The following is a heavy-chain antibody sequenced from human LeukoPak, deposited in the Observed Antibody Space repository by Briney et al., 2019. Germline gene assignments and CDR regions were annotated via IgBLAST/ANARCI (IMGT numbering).Heavy chain of an antibody. CDR1: GGSISSSSYY. Sequence: PSETLSLTCTVSGGSISSSSYYWGWIRQPPGKGLEWIGSIYYSGSTYYNPSLKSRVTISVDTSKNQFSLKLSSVTAADTAVYYCARDFGWEAAAGAVRPFDPWGQGTLVTVSS. D-gene: IGHD6-13*01. J-gene: IGHJ5*02. CDR2: IYYSGST. CDR3: ARDFGWEAAAGAVRPFDP. V-gene: IGHV4-39*07.